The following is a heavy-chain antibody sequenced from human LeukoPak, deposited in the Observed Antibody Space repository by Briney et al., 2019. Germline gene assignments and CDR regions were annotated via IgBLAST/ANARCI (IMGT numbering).Heavy chain of an antibody. J-gene: IGHJ6*03. CDR2: IYHSGST. CDR1: GYSISSGYY. CDR3: ARVTCLLKPPYYYGSGSYYGPYYYYYYYMDV. D-gene: IGHD3-10*01. V-gene: IGHV4-38-2*02. Sequence: PSETLSLTCTVSGYSISSGYYWGWIRQPPGKGLEWIGSIYHSGSTYYNPSLKSRVTISVDTSKNQFSLKLSSVTAADTAVYYCARVTCLLKPPYYYGSGSYYGPYYYYYYYMDVWGKGTTVTVSS.